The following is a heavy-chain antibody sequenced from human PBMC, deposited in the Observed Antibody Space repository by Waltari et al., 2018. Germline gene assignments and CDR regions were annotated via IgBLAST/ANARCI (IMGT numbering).Heavy chain of an antibody. Sequence: EVQLVESGGGLVKPGGSLRLSCAASGFTFSSYSMNWVRQAPGKGLEGVSSISSSSSYIYYADSVKGRFTISRDNAKNSLYLQMNSLRAEDTAVYYCARADSSSGCPRYWGQGTLVTVSS. CDR1: GFTFSSYS. CDR2: ISSSSSYI. CDR3: ARADSSSGCPRY. V-gene: IGHV3-21*01. J-gene: IGHJ4*02. D-gene: IGHD6-19*01.